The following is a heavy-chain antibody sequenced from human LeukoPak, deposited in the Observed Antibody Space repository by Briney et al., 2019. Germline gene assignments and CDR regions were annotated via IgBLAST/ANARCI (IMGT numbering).Heavy chain of an antibody. CDR1: GGSISSYY. CDR2: IYYSGGT. V-gene: IGHV4-59*01. Sequence: SETLSLTCTVSGGSISSYYWSWIRQPPGKGLEWIGYIYYSGGTNYNPSLKSRVTISVDTSKNQFSLKLSSVTAADTAVYYCARAPGDEGFDFWSGYYGDWFDPWGQGTLVTVSS. J-gene: IGHJ5*02. D-gene: IGHD3-3*01. CDR3: ARAPGDEGFDFWSGYYGDWFDP.